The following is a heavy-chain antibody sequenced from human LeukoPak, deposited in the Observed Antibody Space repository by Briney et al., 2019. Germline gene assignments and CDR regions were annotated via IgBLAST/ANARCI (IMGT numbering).Heavy chain of an antibody. V-gene: IGHV1-18*01. J-gene: IGHJ4*02. CDR2: ISAYNGDT. D-gene: IGHD5-12*01. Sequence: ASVKVSCKASGYTFTTYGISWVRQAPGQGLEWMGWISAYNGDTNYAQKFQGRVTMTTDTSTNTAYMELMSLRSDDTAVYYCARGGSEGSLVQDYWGQGTLVTVSS. CDR1: GYTFTTYG. CDR3: ARGGSEGSLVQDY.